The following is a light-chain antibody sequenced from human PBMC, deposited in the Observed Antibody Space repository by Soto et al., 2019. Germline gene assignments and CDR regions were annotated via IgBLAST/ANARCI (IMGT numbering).Light chain of an antibody. J-gene: IGKJ4*01. Sequence: EIVLTQSPGTLSLSPGERASLSCRASQSLSSTFLAGYQKKPGQTPKLLIYGASSRAAGIPDRFSGSGSGTDFTLSISRLEPEDFAVYYCQQYGNPPLTFGGGTKVEIK. V-gene: IGKV3-20*01. CDR1: QSLSSTF. CDR2: GAS. CDR3: QQYGNPPLT.